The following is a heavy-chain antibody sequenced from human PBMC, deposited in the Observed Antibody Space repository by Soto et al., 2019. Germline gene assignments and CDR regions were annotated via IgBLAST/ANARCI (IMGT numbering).Heavy chain of an antibody. CDR2: IYHSGST. CDR3: ARRGTIFGVVIYYYMDV. Sequence: LSLTCAVSSGSISSSNWWSWVRQPPGKGLEWIGEIYHSGSTNYNPSLKSRVTISVDKSKNQFSLKLSSVTAADTAVYYCARRGTIFGVVIYYYMDVWGKGTTVTVSS. V-gene: IGHV4-4*02. CDR1: SGSISSSNW. J-gene: IGHJ6*03. D-gene: IGHD3-3*01.